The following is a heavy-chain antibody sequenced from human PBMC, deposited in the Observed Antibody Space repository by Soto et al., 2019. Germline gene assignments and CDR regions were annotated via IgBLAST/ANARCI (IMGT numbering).Heavy chain of an antibody. D-gene: IGHD6-13*01. CDR3: ARGCSSREDNWFDP. J-gene: IGHJ5*02. Sequence: QVQLQESGPGLVKPSETLSLTCTVSGGSISSYYWSWIRQPPGKGLEWIGYIYYSGSTNYNPSLKSRVTISVDTSKNQFSLKLSSVTAADTAVYYCARGCSSREDNWFDPWGQGTLVTVSS. CDR1: GGSISSYY. CDR2: IYYSGST. V-gene: IGHV4-59*01.